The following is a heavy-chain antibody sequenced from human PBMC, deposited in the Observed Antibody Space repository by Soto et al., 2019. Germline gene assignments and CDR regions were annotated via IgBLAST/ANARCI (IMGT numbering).Heavy chain of an antibody. Sequence: SVKFSCKSSGGSFSRSAITWVRQAPGQGLEWMGRIIPMYGTTFYAQTFQGRVTITADESTSTVYMHLSSLKSEDTASYFCATSVGAIGYRFFNMDVWGQGTTVTVSS. CDR1: GGSFSRSA. V-gene: IGHV1-69*13. CDR3: ATSVGAIGYRFFNMDV. J-gene: IGHJ6*02. CDR2: IIPMYGTT. D-gene: IGHD5-12*01.